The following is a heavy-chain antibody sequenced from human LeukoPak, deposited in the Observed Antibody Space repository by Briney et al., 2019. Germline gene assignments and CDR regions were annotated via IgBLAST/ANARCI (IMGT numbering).Heavy chain of an antibody. CDR2: IYYSGST. CDR3: ARENGVSRGLRAFDI. J-gene: IGHJ3*02. CDR1: GGSIRSGDYS. V-gene: IGHV4-30-4*01. Sequence: TLSLTCTVSGGSIRSGDYSWSWIRQPPGKGLEWIGYIYYSGSTYYNPSLKSRVTISVDTSKNQFSLKLSSVTAADTAVYYCARENGVSRGLRAFDIWGQGTMVTVSS. D-gene: IGHD4-17*01.